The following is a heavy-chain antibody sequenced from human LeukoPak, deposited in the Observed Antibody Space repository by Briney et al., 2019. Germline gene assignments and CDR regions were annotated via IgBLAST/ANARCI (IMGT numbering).Heavy chain of an antibody. D-gene: IGHD6-13*01. CDR2: IGTAGDT. Sequence: GGSLRLSCAASGFTFSSYDMHWVRQATGKGLEWVSAIGTAGDTYYPGSVKGRFTISRENAKNSLYLQMNSLRAGDTAAYYCVKGKAAAGSSFFDYWGQGTLVTVSS. J-gene: IGHJ4*02. V-gene: IGHV3-13*01. CDR1: GFTFSSYD. CDR3: VKGKAAAGSSFFDY.